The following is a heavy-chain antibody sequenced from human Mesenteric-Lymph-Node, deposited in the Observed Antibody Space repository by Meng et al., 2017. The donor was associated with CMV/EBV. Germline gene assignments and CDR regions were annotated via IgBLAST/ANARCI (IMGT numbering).Heavy chain of an antibody. Sequence: SETLSLTCTVSGASISNYYWTWIRQPPGKGLEWIGHIYYTVSTNYNPSLKSRVTFSVDTSKNQFSVKLSSVTAADTAIYYCARVSYSSSSGADFWGQETLVTVSS. CDR1: GASISNYY. J-gene: IGHJ4*02. D-gene: IGHD6-6*01. CDR2: IYYTVST. CDR3: ARVSYSSSSGADF. V-gene: IGHV4-59*01.